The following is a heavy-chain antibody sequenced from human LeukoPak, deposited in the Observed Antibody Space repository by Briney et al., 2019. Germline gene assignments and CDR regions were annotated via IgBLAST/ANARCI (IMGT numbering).Heavy chain of an antibody. CDR3: ARDLSHCSSTSCYTGDDY. CDR2: ISSSSSTI. D-gene: IGHD2-2*02. Sequence: GGSLRLSYAASGFTFSSYSMNWVRQAPGKGLEWVSYISSSSSTIYYADSVKGRFTISRDNAKNSLYLQMNSLRAEDTAVYYCARDLSHCSSTSCYTGDDYWGQGTLVTVSS. CDR1: GFTFSSYS. V-gene: IGHV3-48*01. J-gene: IGHJ4*02.